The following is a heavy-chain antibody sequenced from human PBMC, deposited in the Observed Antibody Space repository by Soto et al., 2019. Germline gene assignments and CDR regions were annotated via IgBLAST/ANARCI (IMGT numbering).Heavy chain of an antibody. CDR1: GDTFSSYA. D-gene: IGHD3-22*01. Sequence: SVKVSCKASGDTFSSYAINWVRQAPGQGLEWMEGIIPMFGTANYAQKFKGRVTITAGESTSAVYMELSSLRSEDTAVYYCARVGPAHYYDSSGYYSPLDYWGQGTLVTVSS. CDR2: IIPMFGTA. J-gene: IGHJ4*02. CDR3: ARVGPAHYYDSSGYYSPLDY. V-gene: IGHV1-69*13.